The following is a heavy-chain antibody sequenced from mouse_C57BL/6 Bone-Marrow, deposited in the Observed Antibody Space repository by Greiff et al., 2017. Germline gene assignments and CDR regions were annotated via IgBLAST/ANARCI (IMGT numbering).Heavy chain of an antibody. Sequence: QVQLKQPGAELVKPGASVKMSCKASGYTFTSYWITWVKQRPGQGLEWIGDIYPGSGSTNYNEKFKSKATLTVDTSSSTAYMQRSSLTSEDSAVYYCARGSTTVVAYWYFDVWGTGTTVTVSS. D-gene: IGHD1-1*01. V-gene: IGHV1-55*01. CDR2: IYPGSGST. CDR1: GYTFTSYW. CDR3: ARGSTTVVAYWYFDV. J-gene: IGHJ1*03.